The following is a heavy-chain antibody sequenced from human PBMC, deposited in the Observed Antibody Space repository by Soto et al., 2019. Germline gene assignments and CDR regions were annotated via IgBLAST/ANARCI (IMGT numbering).Heavy chain of an antibody. V-gene: IGHV4-61*08. D-gene: IGHD5-12*01. CDR3: AREATTPSWFDP. J-gene: IGHJ5*02. Sequence: SETLSLTCTVSGGSVSSGGYYWSWIRQPPGKGLEWIGHMYYSRSTNYNPSLKSRVTTSVDTSKNQFSLWLSSVTTADTAVYYCAREATTPSWFDPWGQGALVTVSS. CDR1: GGSVSSGGYY. CDR2: MYYSRST.